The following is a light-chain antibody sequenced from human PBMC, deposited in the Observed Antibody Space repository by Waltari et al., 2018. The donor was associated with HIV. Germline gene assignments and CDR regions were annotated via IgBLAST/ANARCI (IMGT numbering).Light chain of an antibody. J-gene: IGKJ2*02. V-gene: IGKV1-5*03. CDR1: QSISSW. CDR3: QYYNTYSRT. CDR2: KAS. Sequence: DIQMTQSTSTLSASVGDRVTITCRASQSISSWLAWYQMKPGKAPKLLIYKASSLERGVSSRFSGSGSGTEFTLTISSLQPDDFATYYCQYYNTYSRTFGQGTKVEL.